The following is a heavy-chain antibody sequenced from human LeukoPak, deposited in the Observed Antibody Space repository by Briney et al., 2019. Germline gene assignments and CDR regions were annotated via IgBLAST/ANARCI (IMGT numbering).Heavy chain of an antibody. CDR2: IYPGDSDT. J-gene: IGHJ5*02. CDR1: GYNFASYW. CDR3: AFSPRGKWFDP. V-gene: IGHV5-51*01. D-gene: IGHD3-16*01. Sequence: GESLKISCKGSGYNFASYWIGWVRQMPEKGLEWMGIIYPGDSDTNYSPSFQGQVTISADKSISTAYLQWSSLKASDTAMYYCAFSPRGKWFDPWGQGTLVTVSS.